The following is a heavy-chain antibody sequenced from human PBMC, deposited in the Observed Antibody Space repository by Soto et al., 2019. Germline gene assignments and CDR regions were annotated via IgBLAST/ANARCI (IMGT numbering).Heavy chain of an antibody. V-gene: IGHV3-21*01. D-gene: IGHD2-15*01. CDR1: GFTFSSYS. J-gene: IGHJ6*03. Sequence: EVQLVESGGGLVKPGGSLRLSCVASGFTFSSYSMNWVRQAPGKGLEWVSSISSSSSYIYYADSVKGRFTISRDNAKNSLYLQMNSLRAEDTAVYYCASLAALCDGSCYALMDVWGKGTTVTVSS. CDR2: ISSSSSYI. CDR3: ASLAALCDGSCYALMDV.